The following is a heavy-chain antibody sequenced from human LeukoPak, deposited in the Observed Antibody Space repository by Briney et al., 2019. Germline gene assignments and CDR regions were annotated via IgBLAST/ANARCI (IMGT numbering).Heavy chain of an antibody. CDR1: GGSISSYY. CDR3: ATLLRGSDNLDY. D-gene: IGHD6-25*01. J-gene: IGHJ4*02. V-gene: IGHV4-34*01. Sequence: SETLSLTCIVSGGSISSYYWSWIRQPPGKGLEWIGEINHSGSTNYNPSLKSRVTISVDTSKNQFSLKLSSVTAADTAVYYCATLLRGSDNLDYWGQGTLVTVSS. CDR2: INHSGST.